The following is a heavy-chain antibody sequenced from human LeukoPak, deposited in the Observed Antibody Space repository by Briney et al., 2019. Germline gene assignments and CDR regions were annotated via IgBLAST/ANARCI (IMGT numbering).Heavy chain of an antibody. CDR2: IYTAGST. Sequence: PGGSLRLSGAASGFTASGDYMSWVRQAPGKGLEWVSVIYTAGSTYNADSVKGRFTISRDKSKNTLYLQMNTLRAEDTAVYFCAGGNSWPGLSYWGQGTLLTASS. CDR3: AGGNSWPGLSY. V-gene: IGHV3-53*01. J-gene: IGHJ4*02. CDR1: GFTASGDY. D-gene: IGHD6-13*01.